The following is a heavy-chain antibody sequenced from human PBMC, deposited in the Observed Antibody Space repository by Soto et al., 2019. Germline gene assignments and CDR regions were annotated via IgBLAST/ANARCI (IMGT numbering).Heavy chain of an antibody. J-gene: IGHJ5*02. CDR2: IYYSGST. V-gene: IGHV4-61*01. D-gene: IGHD3-22*01. Sequence: SETLSLTCTISGGSVSSGSYYWSWIRQPPGKGLEWIGYIYYSGSTNYNPSLKSRVTISVDTSKNQFSLKLSSVTAADTAMYYCARELTMIVVGEDWFDPWGQGTLVTVSS. CDR3: ARELTMIVVGEDWFDP. CDR1: GGSVSSGSYY.